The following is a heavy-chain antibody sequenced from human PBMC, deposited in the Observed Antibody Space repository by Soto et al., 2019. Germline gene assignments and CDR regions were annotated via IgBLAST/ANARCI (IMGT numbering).Heavy chain of an antibody. CDR2: INSDGSST. CDR3: ARDFSASCDY. CDR1: GFISSRYW. J-gene: IGHJ4*02. Sequence: GGSLRLSCAASGFISSRYWTNWVRQAPGKGPVWVARINSDGSSTYYADSVRGRFTFTRDNAKNTLYLQMNSLRVEDTAVYYCARDFSASCDYWGQGTLVTVSS. V-gene: IGHV3-74*01.